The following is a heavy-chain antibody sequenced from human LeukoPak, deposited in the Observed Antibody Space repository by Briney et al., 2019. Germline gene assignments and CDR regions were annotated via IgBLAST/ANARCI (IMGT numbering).Heavy chain of an antibody. J-gene: IGHJ4*02. CDR2: VYKSGGT. V-gene: IGHV4-61*01. CDR3: AGTRYYGSGSYVSAIDY. D-gene: IGHD3-10*01. Sequence: PSETLSLTCTVSGVSVSSGNCYWSWIRQPPGKGLEWIGYVYKSGGTNYNPSLKGRVTISVDTSKNQFSLKLSSVTAADTAVYYCAGTRYYGSGSYVSAIDYWGQGTLVTVSS. CDR1: GVSVSSGNCY.